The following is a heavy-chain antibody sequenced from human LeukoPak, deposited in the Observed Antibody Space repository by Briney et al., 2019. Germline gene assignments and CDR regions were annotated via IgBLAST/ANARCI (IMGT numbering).Heavy chain of an antibody. Sequence: GGSLRLSCAASGFTFSSYAMHWVRQAPGKGLEWVAVISYDGSNKHYADSVKGRFTISRDNSKNTLYLQMNSLRAEDTAVYYCARAHWQLVVKSFDYWGQGTLVTVSS. J-gene: IGHJ4*02. CDR2: ISYDGSNK. V-gene: IGHV3-30-3*01. D-gene: IGHD6-6*01. CDR3: ARAHWQLVVKSFDY. CDR1: GFTFSSYA.